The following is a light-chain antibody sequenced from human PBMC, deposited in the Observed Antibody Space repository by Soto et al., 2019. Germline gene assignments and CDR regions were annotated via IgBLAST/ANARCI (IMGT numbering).Light chain of an antibody. J-gene: IGKJ4*01. CDR1: QRVSNH. Sequence: ETVMTQSPATLSASPGERVTLSCRASQRVSNHLAWYQQKPGQAPRLLIYAASTRATGIPASFSGSGSGTEFTLTISSLQSEDFAVYYCQQYNNWPLTFGGGTKVEIK. CDR2: AAS. V-gene: IGKV3-15*01. CDR3: QQYNNWPLT.